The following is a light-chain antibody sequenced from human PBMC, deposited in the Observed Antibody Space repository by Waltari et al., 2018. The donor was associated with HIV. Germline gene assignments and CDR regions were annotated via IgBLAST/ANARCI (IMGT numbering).Light chain of an antibody. Sequence: SSELTQPPSVSVSPGQTARITCSGGTLAREYAHWYEQKPGQGPVEVIPKDNEGPSGIPERFSGSSSGTTVTLTISGVQAEDEADYYCQSADSSGPYVLFGGGTKLTVL. CDR2: KDN. CDR1: TLAREY. CDR3: QSADSSGPYVL. J-gene: IGLJ2*01. V-gene: IGLV3-25*03.